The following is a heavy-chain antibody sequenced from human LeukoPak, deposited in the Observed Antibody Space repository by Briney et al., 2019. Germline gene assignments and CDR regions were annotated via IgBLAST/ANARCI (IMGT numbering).Heavy chain of an antibody. V-gene: IGHV4-34*01. CDR1: LGSFSGYY. J-gene: IGHJ5*02. D-gene: IGHD3-16*01. CDR2: INHSRST. Sequence: SETLSLTCAVYLGSFSGYYWSWIRQPPAKGLDWIGEINHSRSTNYNPSLKSRVTISVDTSKNQFSLKLSSVTAADTAVYYCARGRGTRVGYNWFDPWGQGTLVTVSS. CDR3: ARGRGTRVGYNWFDP.